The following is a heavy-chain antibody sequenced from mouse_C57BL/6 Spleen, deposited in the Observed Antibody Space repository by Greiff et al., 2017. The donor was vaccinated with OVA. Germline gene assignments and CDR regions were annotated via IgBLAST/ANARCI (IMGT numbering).Heavy chain of an antibody. J-gene: IGHJ4*01. D-gene: IGHD1-1*01. CDR1: GFSFTSYG. V-gene: IGHV2-2*01. CDR3: ARRWYYGSSPYYYAMDY. CDR2: IWSGGST. Sequence: QVHVKQSGPGLVQPSQCLSITCTVSGFSFTSYGVHWVRQSPGKGLEWLGVIWSGGSTDYNAAFISSLSISKDDAMSLVFFKMNRLQADDTAIYYGARRWYYGSSPYYYAMDYWGQGTSVTVSS.